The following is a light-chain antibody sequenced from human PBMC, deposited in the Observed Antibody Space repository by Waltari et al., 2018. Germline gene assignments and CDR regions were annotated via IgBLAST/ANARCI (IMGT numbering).Light chain of an antibody. Sequence: SYELTQPPSVSVSQGQSASITFSGDKLGDKKYCWYQQKPGQSPVLVIYQDSKRPSGIPERFSGSNSGNTATLTISGTQAMDEADYYCQAWDSSTVVFGGGTKLTVL. CDR2: QDS. J-gene: IGLJ2*01. CDR1: KLGDKK. CDR3: QAWDSSTVV. V-gene: IGLV3-1*01.